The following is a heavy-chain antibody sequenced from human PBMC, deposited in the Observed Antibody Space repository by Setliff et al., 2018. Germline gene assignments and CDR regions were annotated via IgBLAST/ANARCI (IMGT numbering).Heavy chain of an antibody. CDR3: ARLPPLHTPMALTFDY. CDR2: IYTSWST. CDR1: GDSISSRRNY. D-gene: IGHD5-18*01. J-gene: IGHJ4*02. Sequence: LSLTCTVSGDSISSRRNYWGWIRQPAGKGLEWIGQIYTSWSTNYNPSLKSRVTISVDTSKNQFSLELRSVTAADTAVYYCARLPPLHTPMALTFDYWGQGILVTVSS. V-gene: IGHV4-61*09.